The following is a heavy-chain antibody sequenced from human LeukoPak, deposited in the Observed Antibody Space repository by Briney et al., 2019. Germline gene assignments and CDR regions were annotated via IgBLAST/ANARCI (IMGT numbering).Heavy chain of an antibody. CDR1: GFTLSNYG. J-gene: IGHJ4*02. Sequence: PGGSLRLPCAASGFTLSNYGIHWVRQAPGKGLEWAAFISYDGSKKYYADSVKGRFTISRDNSKNTLYLQMDSLRAEDSAVYYCARERLELLFDYWGQGTLVTVSS. V-gene: IGHV3-30-3*01. D-gene: IGHD1-26*01. CDR2: ISYDGSKK. CDR3: ARERLELLFDY.